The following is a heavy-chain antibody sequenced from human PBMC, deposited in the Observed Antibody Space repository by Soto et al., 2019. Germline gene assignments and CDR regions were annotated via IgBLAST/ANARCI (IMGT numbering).Heavy chain of an antibody. CDR1: GFTFSSYS. J-gene: IGHJ4*02. Sequence: GGSLRLSCAASGFTFSSYSVNWVRQAPGKGLEWVSYISSGSKTIYYADSVKGRFTVSRDNAKNSQYLQMNSLRDEDTAVYYCTREDILGARSFDYWGQGTLVTVSS. CDR2: ISSGSKTI. CDR3: TREDILGARSFDY. D-gene: IGHD1-26*01. V-gene: IGHV3-48*02.